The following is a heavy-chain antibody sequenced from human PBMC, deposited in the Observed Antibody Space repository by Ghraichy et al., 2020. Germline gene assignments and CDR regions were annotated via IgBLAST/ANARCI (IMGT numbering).Heavy chain of an antibody. Sequence: GGSLRLSCAASGFTFSRYWMTWVRQAPGKGLEWVANIKPDSSEKYYVDSVKGRFTISRDDAKNTLFLQMNSLRAEDTALYYCARQGFGVPFDSWGKGTLVTVPS. J-gene: IGHJ4*02. CDR1: GFTFSRYW. CDR2: IKPDSSEK. CDR3: ARQGFGVPFDS. D-gene: IGHD3-16*01. V-gene: IGHV3-7*03.